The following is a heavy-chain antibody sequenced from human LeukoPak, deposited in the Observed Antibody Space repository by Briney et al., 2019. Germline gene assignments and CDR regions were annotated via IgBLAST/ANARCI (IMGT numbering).Heavy chain of an antibody. CDR1: GLTVSSSY. CDR3: ARESSWSFDY. CDR2: IYSDGGT. Sequence: PGGSLRLSCAASGLTVSSSYMSWVRQAPGKGLEWVSVIYSDGGTYYADSVKDRFTISRDNSKNTLYLQMNSLRAEDTALYYCARESSWSFDYWGQGTLVAAYS. V-gene: IGHV3-66*01. D-gene: IGHD6-13*01. J-gene: IGHJ4*02.